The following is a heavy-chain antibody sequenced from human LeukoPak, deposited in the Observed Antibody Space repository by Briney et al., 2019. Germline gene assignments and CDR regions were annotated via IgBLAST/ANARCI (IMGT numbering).Heavy chain of an antibody. J-gene: IGHJ4*02. Sequence: ASVKVSCKASGYTFTSYYMHWVRQAPGQGLEWMGIINPSGGSTSYAQKFQGRVTMTRDMSTSTVYMELSSLRSEDTAVYYCARPPLRYSYGYYFDYWGQGTLVTVSS. D-gene: IGHD5-18*01. CDR1: GYTFTSYY. V-gene: IGHV1-46*01. CDR3: ARPPLRYSYGYYFDY. CDR2: INPSGGST.